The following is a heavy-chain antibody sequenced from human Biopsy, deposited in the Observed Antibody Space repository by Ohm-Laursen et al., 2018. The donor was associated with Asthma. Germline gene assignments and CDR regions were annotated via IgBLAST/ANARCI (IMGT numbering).Heavy chain of an antibody. V-gene: IGHV4-59*01. CDR3: AGFCSGGNCPDH. J-gene: IGHJ4*02. D-gene: IGHD2-15*01. CDR1: GVSIRSYY. Sequence: GTLPLTCTVSGVSIRSYYWTWIRQPPGKGLEWIGNIHYSGSTYSNPSLKSRVTISVDTSKKQISLRLSSVIAADTAVYYCAGFCSGGNCPDHWGQGTLVTVSS. CDR2: IHYSGST.